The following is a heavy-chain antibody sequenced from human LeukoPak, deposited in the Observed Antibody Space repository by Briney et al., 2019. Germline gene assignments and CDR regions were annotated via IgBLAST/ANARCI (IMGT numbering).Heavy chain of an antibody. CDR1: GGSISSSSYY. CDR2: IYYSGST. CDR3: AGLIRPGWFDP. V-gene: IGHV4-39*01. J-gene: IGHJ5*02. D-gene: IGHD1-14*01. Sequence: SETLSLTCTVSGGSISSSSYYSGWIRQPPGKGLEWIANIYYSGSTYYNPSLKSRVTISVDTSKNQFSLKLSSVTAADTAVYYCAGLIRPGWFDPWGQGTLVTVSS.